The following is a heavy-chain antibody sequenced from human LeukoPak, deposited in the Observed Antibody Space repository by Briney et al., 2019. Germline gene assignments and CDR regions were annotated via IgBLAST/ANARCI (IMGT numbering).Heavy chain of an antibody. V-gene: IGHV3-53*01. Sequence: GGSLRLSCAASGFTVSSNYMSWVRQAPGKGLEWVSVIYSGGSTYYADSVKGRFTISRDNSKNTLYLQMNSLRAEDTAVYYCARDMGPLFTFDCWGQGTLVTVSS. J-gene: IGHJ4*02. CDR1: GFTVSSNY. CDR2: IYSGGST. D-gene: IGHD3-10*01. CDR3: ARDMGPLFTFDC.